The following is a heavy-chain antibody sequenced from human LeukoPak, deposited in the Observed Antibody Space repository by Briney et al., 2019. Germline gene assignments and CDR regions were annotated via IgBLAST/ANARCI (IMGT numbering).Heavy chain of an antibody. J-gene: IGHJ6*03. V-gene: IGHV4-34*01. CDR2: INHSGST. D-gene: IGHD3-16*01. Sequence: SETLSLTCAVYGGSFSGYYWSWIRQPPGKGLEWIGEINHSGSTNYNPSLKSRVTISVDTPKNQFSLKLSSVTAADTAVYYCASLPFLGYMDVWGKGTTVTVSS. CDR3: ASLPFLGYMDV. CDR1: GGSFSGYY.